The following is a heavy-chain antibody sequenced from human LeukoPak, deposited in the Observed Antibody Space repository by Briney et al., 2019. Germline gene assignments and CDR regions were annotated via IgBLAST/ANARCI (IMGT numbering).Heavy chain of an antibody. CDR2: INYSGTT. D-gene: IGHD5-24*01. J-gene: IGHJ4*02. CDR1: GGSISSSGYY. V-gene: IGHV4-39*01. Sequence: SETLSLTCTASGGSISSSGYYWGWIRQPPGKGLEWIASINYSGTTYYNPSLKSRVTISEDRSKNQFSLKLSSVSAADTAVYYCARLRDGRWLLEYWGQGTLVTVSS. CDR3: ARLRDGRWLLEY.